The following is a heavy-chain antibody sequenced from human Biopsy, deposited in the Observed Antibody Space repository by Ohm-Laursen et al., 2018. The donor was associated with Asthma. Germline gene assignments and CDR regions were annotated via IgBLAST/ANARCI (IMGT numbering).Heavy chain of an antibody. V-gene: IGHV1-69*10. CDR3: ARCQVGYSSGWSLLLKKIYYSGMDV. D-gene: IGHD6-19*01. CDR1: GGTFSNFA. Sequence: SVKVSCKPPGGTFSNFAIRWVRQAPGQGLEWLGGIMTVLGKTNYAQKFQGRVTITADESTSTAYMEVTSLRSEDKAIYYWARCQVGYSSGWSLLLKKIYYSGMDVWGQGTAVTVSS. J-gene: IGHJ6*02. CDR2: IMTVLGKT.